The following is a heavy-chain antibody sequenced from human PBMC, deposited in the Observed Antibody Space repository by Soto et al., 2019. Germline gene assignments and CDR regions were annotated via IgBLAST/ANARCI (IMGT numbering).Heavy chain of an antibody. J-gene: IGHJ4*02. V-gene: IGHV3-23*01. CDR1: GFPFSNYA. CDR2: ISGIGGST. Sequence: PGWSLRLSCAASGFPFSNYAMIWVRHAPGTGLEWVSAISGIGGSTYYADSVKGRFTISRDNSKNTLFLQMNSLSAGDTAVYYCEQAILSGTYPNFDYWGKGTLVTVSS. CDR3: EQAILSGTYPNFDY. D-gene: IGHD1-26*01.